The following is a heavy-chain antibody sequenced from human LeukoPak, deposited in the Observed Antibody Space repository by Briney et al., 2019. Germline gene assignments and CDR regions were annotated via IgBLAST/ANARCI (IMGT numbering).Heavy chain of an antibody. J-gene: IGHJ4*02. Sequence: ASVKVSCKASGYAFTSYGISWVRQAPGKGLEWMGWISAYNGNTNYAQKLQGRVTMTTDTSTSTAYMELRSLRSDDTAVYYCARGSFNYYDSSGYYPPPGWAYWGQGTLVTVSS. CDR2: ISAYNGNT. CDR1: GYAFTSYG. V-gene: IGHV1-18*01. D-gene: IGHD3-22*01. CDR3: ARGSFNYYDSSGYYPPPGWAY.